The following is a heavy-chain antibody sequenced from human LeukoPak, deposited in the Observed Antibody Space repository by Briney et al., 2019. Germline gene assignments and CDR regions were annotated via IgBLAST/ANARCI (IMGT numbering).Heavy chain of an antibody. CDR2: IYYSGST. J-gene: IGHJ3*02. CDR3: ARVRRRNWNYVGAFDI. Sequence: SETLSLTCTVSGGSISSSSYYWGWIRQPPGKGLEWIGSIYYSGSTYYNPSLKSRVTISVDTSKNQFSLKLSSVTAADTAVYYCARVRRRNWNYVGAFDIWGQGTMVTVSS. V-gene: IGHV4-39*01. CDR1: GGSISSSSYY. D-gene: IGHD1-7*01.